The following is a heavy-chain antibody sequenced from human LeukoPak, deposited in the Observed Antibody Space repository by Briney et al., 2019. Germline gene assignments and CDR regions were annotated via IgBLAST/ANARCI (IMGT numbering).Heavy chain of an antibody. Sequence: SVKVSCKASGGTFSSYAISRVRQAPGQGLEWMGGIIPIFGTANYAQKFQGRVTITADKSTSTAYMELSSLRSEDTAVYYCARSLRYRSSTSCYVGGWDYYYYGMDVWGKGTTVTVSS. V-gene: IGHV1-69*06. J-gene: IGHJ6*04. CDR3: ARSLRYRSSTSCYVGGWDYYYYGMDV. D-gene: IGHD2-2*01. CDR1: GGTFSSYA. CDR2: IIPIFGTA.